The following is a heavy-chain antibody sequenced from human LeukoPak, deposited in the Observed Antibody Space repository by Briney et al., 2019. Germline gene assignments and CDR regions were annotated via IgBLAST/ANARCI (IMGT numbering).Heavy chain of an antibody. CDR3: ARDRGDHCDRSSCNHHDLDY. D-gene: IGHD2-2*01. CDR2: ISYSGTT. CDR1: GDSMRGDDYY. V-gene: IGHV4-30-4*01. J-gene: IGHJ4*02. Sequence: SETLSLTCSVSGDSMRGDDYYWTWIRQPPGKGLQWIGYISYSGTTYYNPSLRSRLTMSVDTSKNHFSLNLRSVTVADTAVYYCARDRGDHCDRSSCNHHDLDYWGQGILVTVSS.